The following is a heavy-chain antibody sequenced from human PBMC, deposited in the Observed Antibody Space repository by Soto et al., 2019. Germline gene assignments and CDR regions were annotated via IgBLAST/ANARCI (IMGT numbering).Heavy chain of an antibody. V-gene: IGHV3-33*01. D-gene: IGHD3-3*01. CDR2: IWYDGSTK. CDR3: ARDGTGYDFWSGYSPSIFDY. Sequence: QVQLVESGGGVVQPGRSLRLSCAASGFTFSSYGMHWVRQAPGKGLECVAVIWYDGSTKYYADSVKGRFTISRDNSKNTLYLQMNSLRAEDTAVYYCARDGTGYDFWSGYSPSIFDYWGQGTLVTVSS. CDR1: GFTFSSYG. J-gene: IGHJ4*02.